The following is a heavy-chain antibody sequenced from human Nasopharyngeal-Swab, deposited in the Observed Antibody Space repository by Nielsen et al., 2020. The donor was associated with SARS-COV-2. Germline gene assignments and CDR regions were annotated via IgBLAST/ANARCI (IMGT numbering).Heavy chain of an antibody. CDR2: VRSKGNNYET. D-gene: IGHD2-15*01. Sequence: GESLKISCAASGFTFSDSAIHWVRQASGKGLEWVGRVRSKGNNYETAYSASVKGRFIIFRDDPTNTAYLQMNSLKTEDTAMYYCTRCGGGCYSGRDYWGQGTLVTVSS. V-gene: IGHV3-73*01. CDR3: TRCGGGCYSGRDY. CDR1: GFTFSDSA. J-gene: IGHJ4*02.